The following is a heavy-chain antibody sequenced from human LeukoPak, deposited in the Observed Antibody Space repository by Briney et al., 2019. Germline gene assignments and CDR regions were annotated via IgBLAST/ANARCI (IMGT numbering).Heavy chain of an antibody. Sequence: SQTLSLTCTVSDGSISSGSYYWSWIRQPAGKGLEWIGRIYTSGSTNYNPPLKSRVTISVDTSKNQFSLNLNPVTAADTAVYYCARDRGFLEWSPYYYYGMDVWGQGTTVTVSS. D-gene: IGHD3-3*01. CDR3: ARDRGFLEWSPYYYYGMDV. CDR1: DGSISSGSYY. J-gene: IGHJ6*02. CDR2: IYTSGST. V-gene: IGHV4-61*02.